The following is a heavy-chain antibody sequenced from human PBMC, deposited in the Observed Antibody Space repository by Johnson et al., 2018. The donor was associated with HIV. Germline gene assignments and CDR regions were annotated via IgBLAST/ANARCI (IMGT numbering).Heavy chain of an antibody. CDR3: ARRGITIVADAFDI. Sequence: VQLVESGGGLIQPGGSLRLSCAASGFTFSSYWMSWVRQAPGKGLEWVANIKQDGSENYYADSVKGRFTISRDNANNSLYVQMNSLRAEDTAFYYCARRGITIVADAFDIWGQGTMVTVSS. CDR1: GFTFSSYW. V-gene: IGHV3-7*05. CDR2: IKQDGSEN. J-gene: IGHJ3*02. D-gene: IGHD3-10*01.